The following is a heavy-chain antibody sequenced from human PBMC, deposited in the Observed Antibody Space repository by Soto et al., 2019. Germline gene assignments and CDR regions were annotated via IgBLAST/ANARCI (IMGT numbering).Heavy chain of an antibody. D-gene: IGHD3-3*01. CDR1: GGSVSSGSYY. J-gene: IGHJ3*02. V-gene: IGHV4-61*01. CDR2: IYYSGST. CDR3: ARAGGRITIFGVVQNAFDI. Sequence: SETLSLTCTVSGGSVSSGSYYWSWIRQPPGKGREWIGYIYYSGSTNYNPSLKSRVTISVDTSKNQFSLKLSSVTAADTAVYYCARAGGRITIFGVVQNAFDIWGQGTMVTVSS.